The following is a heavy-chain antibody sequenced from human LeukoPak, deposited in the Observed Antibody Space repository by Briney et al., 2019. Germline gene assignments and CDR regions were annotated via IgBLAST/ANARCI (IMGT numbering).Heavy chain of an antibody. CDR1: GGSFSGYY. V-gene: IGHV4-34*01. Sequence: SETLSLTCAVYGGSFSGYYWSWIRQPPGKGLEWIGEINHSGSTNYNPSLKSRVTISVDTSKNRFSLKLSSVTAADTAVYYCARREGYYDTSFDPWGQGTLVTVSS. D-gene: IGHD3-22*01. CDR3: ARREGYYDTSFDP. J-gene: IGHJ5*02. CDR2: INHSGST.